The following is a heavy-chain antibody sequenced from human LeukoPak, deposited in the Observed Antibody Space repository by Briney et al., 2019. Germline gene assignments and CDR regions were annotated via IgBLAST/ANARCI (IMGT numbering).Heavy chain of an antibody. J-gene: IGHJ4*02. D-gene: IGHD5-24*01. CDR1: GGTFSSYG. V-gene: IGHV1-69*13. CDR2: IIPIFGTT. CDR3: ATNPRDGDFFDY. Sequence: SVKVSCKASGGTFSSYGFSWVRQAPGQGLEWMGGIIPIFGTTNYAQKFQDRVTITADESTSTAYMDLSSLRSEDTAVYYCATNPRDGDFFDYWGQGTLVTVSS.